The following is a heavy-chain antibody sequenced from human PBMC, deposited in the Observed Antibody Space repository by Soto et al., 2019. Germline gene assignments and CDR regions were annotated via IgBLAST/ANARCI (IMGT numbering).Heavy chain of an antibody. CDR2: IYYSGST. J-gene: IGHJ4*02. Sequence: QVQLQESGPGLVKPSETLSLTCTVSGGSLSSYYWSWIRQPPGKGLECIGYIYYSGSTNYKPSLKRRATTSVDPSKNQFSLKLSSVTAADTAVYYCARVTSGYRPHFEYWGQGTLVTVSS. V-gene: IGHV4-59*01. CDR1: GGSLSSYY. D-gene: IGHD3-3*01. CDR3: ARVTSGYRPHFEY.